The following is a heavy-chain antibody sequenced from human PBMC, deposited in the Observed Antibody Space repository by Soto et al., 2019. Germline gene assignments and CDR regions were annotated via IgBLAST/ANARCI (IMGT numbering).Heavy chain of an antibody. CDR3: ARDWSVGTIVRGVIFDNWFDP. CDR1: GDSVSSNSAA. CDR2: TYYRSKWYN. V-gene: IGHV6-1*01. J-gene: IGHJ5*02. D-gene: IGHD3-10*01. Sequence: QTLSLTCALSGDSVSSNSAAWNWIRQSPSRGLEWLGRTYYRSKWYNDCAVSVKSRITINPDTSKNQFSLQLNSVTPEDTAVYYCARDWSVGTIVRGVIFDNWFDPWGQGTLVTVSS.